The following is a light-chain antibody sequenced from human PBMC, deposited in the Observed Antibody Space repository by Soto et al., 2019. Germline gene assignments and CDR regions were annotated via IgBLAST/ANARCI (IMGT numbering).Light chain of an antibody. CDR3: LQRNSYPGT. J-gene: IGKJ1*01. V-gene: IGKV1-17*01. CDR1: QEISSD. Sequence: DIEMTQSPSSLSASVGDRVTITCRARQEISSDFGWYQQIPGKAPNRLIYAASRLKSVVPSRFSGRRSGTEFTLTISSVQPEDFATYYCLQRNSYPGTFGQGTKVEIK. CDR2: AAS.